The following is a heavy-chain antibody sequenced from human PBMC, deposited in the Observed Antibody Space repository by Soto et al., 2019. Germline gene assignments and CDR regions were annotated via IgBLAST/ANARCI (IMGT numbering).Heavy chain of an antibody. D-gene: IGHD3-22*01. CDR2: IIPIFGTA. V-gene: IGHV1-69*01. J-gene: IGHJ6*02. CDR3: ARDRGRVTMIVVVKSYYGMDV. CDR1: GGTFSSYA. Sequence: QVQLVQSGAEVKKPGSSVKVSCKASGGTFSSYAISWVRQAPGQGLEWMGGIIPIFGTANYAQKFQGRVTITADESTSTAYMELSSLRSEDTAVYYCARDRGRVTMIVVVKSYYGMDVWGQGTTVTVSS.